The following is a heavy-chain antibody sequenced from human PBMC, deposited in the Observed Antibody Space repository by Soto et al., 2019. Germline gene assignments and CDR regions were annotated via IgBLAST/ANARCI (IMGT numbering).Heavy chain of an antibody. J-gene: IGHJ3*02. D-gene: IGHD2-21*02. CDR2: ISGSGGST. V-gene: IGHV3-23*01. Sequence: GGSLRLSCAASGFTFSSYAMSWVRQAPGKGLEWVSAISGSGGSTYYADSVKGRFTISRDNSKNTLYLQMNSLRAEDTAVYYCASKVRPRNCGGDCYAFDIWGQGTMVTVSS. CDR1: GFTFSSYA. CDR3: ASKVRPRNCGGDCYAFDI.